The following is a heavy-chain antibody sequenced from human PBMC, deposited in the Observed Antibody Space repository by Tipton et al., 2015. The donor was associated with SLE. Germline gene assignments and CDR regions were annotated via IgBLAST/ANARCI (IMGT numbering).Heavy chain of an antibody. Sequence: QSGAEVKKPGASMKVSCEASGYTFTSYHMHWVRQAPGQGIEWMGIINPSAGYTSNAQKFQGRVTITSDTSTSTVHMELSSLRSDDTAVYCCARGSARWQNIDYWGQGTLVTVSS. CDR1: GYTFTSYH. CDR3: ARGSARWQNIDY. V-gene: IGHV1-46*01. J-gene: IGHJ4*02. D-gene: IGHD1-26*01. CDR2: INPSAGYT.